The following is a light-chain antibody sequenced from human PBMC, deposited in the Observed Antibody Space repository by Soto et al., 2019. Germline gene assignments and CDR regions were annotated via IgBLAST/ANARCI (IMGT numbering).Light chain of an antibody. J-gene: IGKJ4*01. V-gene: IGKV3-20*01. CDR2: GAS. CDR3: RQYGRSLELA. Sequence: IVLTQSPGTLSLSPGERATLSCRASQTVSNNFLAWYQEKPGRGPRLLIYGASTRATGIPDRFSGSGSGKDFTLTISRLDPEDFAVYYCRQYGRSLELAVGGGTKVDIK. CDR1: QTVSNNF.